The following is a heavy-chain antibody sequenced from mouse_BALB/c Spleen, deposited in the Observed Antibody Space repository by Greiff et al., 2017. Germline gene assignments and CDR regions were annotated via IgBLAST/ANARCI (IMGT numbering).Heavy chain of an antibody. D-gene: IGHD4-1*01. CDR3: NRGLTGTADWYFDV. V-gene: IGHV14-4*02. CDR1: GFNIKDYY. CDR2: IDPENGDT. J-gene: IGHJ1*01. Sequence: VQLQQSGAELVRSGASVKLSCTASGFNIKDYYMHWVKQRPEQGLEWIGWIDPENGDTEYAPKFQGKATMTADTSSNTAYLQLSSLTSEDTAVYYCNRGLTGTADWYFDVWGAGTTVTVSS.